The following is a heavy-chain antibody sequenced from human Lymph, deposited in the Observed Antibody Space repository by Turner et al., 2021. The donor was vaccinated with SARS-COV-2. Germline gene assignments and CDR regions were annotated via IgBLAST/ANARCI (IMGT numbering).Heavy chain of an antibody. CDR1: GFTFSYYW. D-gene: IGHD1-26*01. CDR3: ARMGSSSWYFDY. Sequence: EVQLVESGGGLVRPGGSLRLSCAASGFTFSYYWMSWVRQDPGKGMEWVDNIKQDGSEKYYVDSVKSRFTISRDNAKNSLFLQMNSLRAEDTAVYYCARMGSSSWYFDYWGQGTLVTVSS. V-gene: IGHV3-7*01. J-gene: IGHJ4*02. CDR2: IKQDGSEK.